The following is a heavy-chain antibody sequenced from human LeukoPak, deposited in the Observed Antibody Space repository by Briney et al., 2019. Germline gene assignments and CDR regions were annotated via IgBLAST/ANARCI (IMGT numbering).Heavy chain of an antibody. D-gene: IGHD1-26*01. J-gene: IGHJ6*02. CDR2: VNPVSGGT. CDR1: GYTFADYY. Sequence: ASVKVSCKASGYTFADYYMHWVRQAPGQGLEWMGWVNPVSGGTYYAQRFLGRVTMTRDSSISTVYMELSRLQSDDTAVYHCASLWATTLSYFGMDVWGQGTTVTVSS. V-gene: IGHV1-2*02. CDR3: ASLWATTLSYFGMDV.